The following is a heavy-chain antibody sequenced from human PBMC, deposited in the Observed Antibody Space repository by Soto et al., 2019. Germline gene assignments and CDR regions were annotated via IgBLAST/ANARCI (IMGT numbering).Heavy chain of an antibody. CDR2: INPSGIST. V-gene: IGHV1-46*01. CDR3: ASGGYTYGFSALDV. J-gene: IGHJ6*02. CDR1: GYTFSSSY. D-gene: IGHD5-18*01. Sequence: QVQLVQSGAEVKKPGASVKISCKASGYTFSSSYIHWVRQAPGQGLEWMGLINPSGISTDYAQTFQGRVTVTRDTSTSTVYMELSSLRSEDTAVYYCASGGYTYGFSALDVWGPGTTVAVSS.